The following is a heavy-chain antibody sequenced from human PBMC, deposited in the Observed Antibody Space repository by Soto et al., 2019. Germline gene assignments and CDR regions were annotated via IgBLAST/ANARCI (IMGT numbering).Heavy chain of an antibody. CDR2: ISVTGTDI. CDR1: RFILSSYP. V-gene: IGHV3-23*01. J-gene: IGHJ4*02. CDR3: ATHNDGYGVLLYFGY. Sequence: GGSLRLSCEDSRFILSSYPMSWVRQAPGKGLEWVSAISVTGTDIYYADSVKGRFTISRDNSKNTVFLQMNSLKAEDTAIYYCATHNDGYGVLLYFGYWGQGSLVTVPS. D-gene: IGHD2-8*01.